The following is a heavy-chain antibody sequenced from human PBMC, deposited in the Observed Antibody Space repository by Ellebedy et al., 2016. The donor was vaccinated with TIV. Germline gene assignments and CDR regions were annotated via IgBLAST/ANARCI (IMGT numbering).Heavy chain of an antibody. CDR2: ISAKNGDT. CDR1: GYTFVDYG. CDR3: ARAGAEVTIVLDQ. J-gene: IGHJ4*02. Sequence: AASVKVSCKASGYTFVDYGVSWARQAPGQGLEWMGWISAKNGDTNYAQKFQDRVTMGTDTSTSTAYMEVRSLRSDDMAVYYCARAGAEVTIVLDQWGQGTLVIVSS. D-gene: IGHD3-16*02. V-gene: IGHV1-18*03.